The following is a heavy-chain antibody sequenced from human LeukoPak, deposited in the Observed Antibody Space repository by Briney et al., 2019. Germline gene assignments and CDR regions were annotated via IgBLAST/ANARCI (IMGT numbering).Heavy chain of an antibody. D-gene: IGHD2-15*01. J-gene: IGHJ4*02. CDR2: IGTAGDT. V-gene: IGHV3-13*04. CDR1: GFTFSSFG. Sequence: GGSLRLSCAGSGFTFSSFGMHWVRQATGKGLEWVSTIGTAGDTYYSGSVKGRFTISRENAKNALYLQMNSLRAGDTAVYYCARATVGLDYWGQGTLVTVSS. CDR3: ARATVGLDY.